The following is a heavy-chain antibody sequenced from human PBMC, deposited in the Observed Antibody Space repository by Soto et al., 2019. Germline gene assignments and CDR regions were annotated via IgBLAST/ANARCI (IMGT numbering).Heavy chain of an antibody. J-gene: IGHJ4*02. CDR3: ARGASNWQYFDY. CDR2: FHYTGIS. CDR1: EGSIRGYY. Sequence: SETLSLTCTVSEGSIRGYYWSWIRQPPGKGLEWIGYFHYTGISNYNSSLKRRVTMSLDTSKNQFSLKLSSVSAADTAIYYWARGASNWQYFDYWGQGALVTVSS. D-gene: IGHD4-4*01. V-gene: IGHV4-59*01.